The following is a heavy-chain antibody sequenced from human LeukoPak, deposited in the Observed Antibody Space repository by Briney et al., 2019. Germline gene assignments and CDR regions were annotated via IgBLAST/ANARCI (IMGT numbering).Heavy chain of an antibody. D-gene: IGHD5-12*01. CDR2: ITSSGSAR. CDR1: GFSFSGYS. Sequence: GGSLRLSCAASGFSFSGYSMNWVRQAPGKGLEWVSYITSSGSARYYADSVKGRFTISRDNAKNSLHLQTNSLRDEDTAVYYCARAYSGYVLFDYWGQGTLVTVSS. V-gene: IGHV3-48*02. CDR3: ARAYSGYVLFDY. J-gene: IGHJ4*02.